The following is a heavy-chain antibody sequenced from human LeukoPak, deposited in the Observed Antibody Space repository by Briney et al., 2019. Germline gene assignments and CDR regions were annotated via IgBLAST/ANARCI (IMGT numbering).Heavy chain of an antibody. D-gene: IGHD3-9*01. J-gene: IGHJ4*02. CDR2: IWYDGSNK. CDR3: AKASGYDILTGHLDY. CDR1: GFTFSSYG. Sequence: PGGSLRLSCAASGFTFSSYGMHWVRQAPGKGLEWVAVIWYDGSNKYYADSVKGRFTISRDNSKNTLYLQMNSLRAEDTAVYYCAKASGYDILTGHLDYWGQGTLVTVSS. V-gene: IGHV3-33*06.